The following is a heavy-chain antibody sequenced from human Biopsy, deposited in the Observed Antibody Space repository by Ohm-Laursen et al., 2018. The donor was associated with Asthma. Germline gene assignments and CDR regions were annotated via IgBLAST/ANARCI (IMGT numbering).Heavy chain of an antibody. J-gene: IGHJ4*02. CDR3: ARGRGYCRDGNCYNYYFEN. Sequence: SETLSLTYTVSGASISSGGYYWSWIRHHPGSGLEWIGYIDYSGTTYYNPSLKSRVSLSPDTSKNQFSLRLSSLTAADTAVYYCARGRGYCRDGNCYNYYFENWGQGTLVTASS. D-gene: IGHD2-15*01. CDR2: IDYSGTT. V-gene: IGHV4-31*03. CDR1: GASISSGGYY.